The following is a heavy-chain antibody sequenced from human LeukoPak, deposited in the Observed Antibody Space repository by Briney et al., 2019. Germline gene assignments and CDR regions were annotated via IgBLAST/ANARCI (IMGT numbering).Heavy chain of an antibody. CDR3: ARRNYGDTRRSWFDP. J-gene: IGHJ5*02. D-gene: IGHD4-17*01. CDR1: EYTFASYD. V-gene: IGHV1-8*01. Sequence: ASVKVSCKGLEYTFASYDINWVRQASGQGLEWIGWMNPNSGNTGYAQKFQGRVTMTRNTSIDTAYMELSGLTSEDTAVYYCARRNYGDTRRSWFDPWGQGTLVTVSS. CDR2: MNPNSGNT.